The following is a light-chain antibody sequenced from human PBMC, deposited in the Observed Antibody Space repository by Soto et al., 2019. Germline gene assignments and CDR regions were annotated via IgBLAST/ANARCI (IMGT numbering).Light chain of an antibody. CDR1: QSLVHSDGIAY. V-gene: IGKV2-30*02. J-gene: IGKJ5*01. CDR2: KVS. CDR3: MQGTHWPIT. Sequence: DVVMTQASRALPDTLRQPASISCRSNQSLVHSDGIAYFSWCQQRPGRSPRRLIYKVSTRDSGVPARFSGSGSGTDFALKISRVEAEDVGVYYCMQGTHWPITFGQGTRLEIK.